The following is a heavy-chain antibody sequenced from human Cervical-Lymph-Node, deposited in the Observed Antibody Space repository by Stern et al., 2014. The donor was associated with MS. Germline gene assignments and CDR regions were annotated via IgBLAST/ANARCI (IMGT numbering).Heavy chain of an antibody. J-gene: IGHJ4*02. V-gene: IGHV2-5*02. CDR2: IYWDGAK. CDR1: GFSLSTSGVG. D-gene: IGHD3-10*01. Sequence: QVTLKESGPTLVKPTQTLTLTCAFSGFSLSTSGVGVGWIRQPPGKALELLALIYWDGAKRYNPSVKSRLTISKDTSKNQVVLTMTNMDPVDTATYSCAHSLVRGVVIDYWGQGTLVTVSS. CDR3: AHSLVRGVVIDY.